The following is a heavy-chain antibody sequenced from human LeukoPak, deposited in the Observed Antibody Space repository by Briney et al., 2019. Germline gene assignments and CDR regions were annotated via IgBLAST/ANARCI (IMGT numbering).Heavy chain of an antibody. CDR1: GFTFSSYS. CDR3: ARDDGASSLLDF. D-gene: IGHD3-16*02. Sequence: GGSLRLSCAASGFTFSSYSMNWVRQAPGKGLEWVSSLSSSSTYIYYANSVKGRFTISRDNAKNSLYLQMNSLRAEDTAVYYCARDDGASSLLDFWGQGTLVTVSS. J-gene: IGHJ4*02. CDR2: LSSSSTYI. V-gene: IGHV3-21*04.